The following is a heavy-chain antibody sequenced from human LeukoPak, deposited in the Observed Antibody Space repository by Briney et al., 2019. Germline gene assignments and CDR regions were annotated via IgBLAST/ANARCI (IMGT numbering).Heavy chain of an antibody. CDR2: IYYSGST. Sequence: SETLYHTCTVSGGTISSYDWSWIRQPPGKGLEWIGYIYYSGSTNYNPSLKSRVTISVDTTKNQFSLKLSSVTAADTAVYYCARFAASPKYAFDIWGQGTMVTVSS. V-gene: IGHV4-59*08. CDR3: ARFAASPKYAFDI. CDR1: GGTISSYD. J-gene: IGHJ3*02.